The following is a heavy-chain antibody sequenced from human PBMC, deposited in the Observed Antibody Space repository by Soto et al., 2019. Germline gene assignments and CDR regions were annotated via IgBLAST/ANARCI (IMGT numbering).Heavy chain of an antibody. CDR2: LNHSGST. J-gene: IGHJ6*02. V-gene: IGHV4-34*01. D-gene: IGHD3-3*01. CDR3: AREGGYDFWSGYYYYGMDG. CDR1: GGSFSGYY. Sequence: PSETLSLTCAVYGGSFSGYYWSWIRQPPGKGLEWIGELNHSGSTNYSPSLKSRVTISVDTSKNQFSLKLSSVTAADTAVYYCAREGGYDFWSGYYYYGMDGWGQGTTVTV.